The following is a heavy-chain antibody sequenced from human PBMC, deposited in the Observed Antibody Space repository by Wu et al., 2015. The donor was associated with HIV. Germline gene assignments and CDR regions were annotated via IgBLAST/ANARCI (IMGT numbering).Heavy chain of an antibody. CDR3: ARMWSYVSAFDI. V-gene: IGHV1-69*05. CDR2: IIPIFGTA. CDR1: GGTFSSYG. D-gene: IGHD1-26*01. J-gene: IGHJ3*02. Sequence: QVQLVQSGAEVKKPGSSVKVSCKTSGGTFSSYGVSWVRQAPGQGLEWMGGIIPIFGTANYAQKFQGRVTITTDESTSTAYMELSSLRSEDTAVYYCARMWSYVSAFDIWGQGTMVTVSS.